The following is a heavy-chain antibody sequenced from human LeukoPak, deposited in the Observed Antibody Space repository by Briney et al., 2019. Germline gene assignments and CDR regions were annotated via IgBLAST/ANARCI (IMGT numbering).Heavy chain of an antibody. CDR1: GFTFSSYA. CDR2: ISYDGSNK. CDR3: ARDPGVLRFLEWSDAFDI. Sequence: GGSLRLSCAASGFTFSSYAMHWVRQAPGKGLECVAVISYDGSNKYYADSVKGRFTISRDNSKNTLYLQMNSLRAEDTAVYYCARDPGVLRFLEWSDAFDIWGQGTMVTVSS. V-gene: IGHV3-30-3*01. J-gene: IGHJ3*02. D-gene: IGHD3-3*01.